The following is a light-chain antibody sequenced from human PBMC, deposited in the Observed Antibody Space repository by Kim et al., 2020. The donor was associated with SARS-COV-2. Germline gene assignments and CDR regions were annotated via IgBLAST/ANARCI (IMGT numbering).Light chain of an antibody. CDR1: SLRKSY. Sequence: SSELTQDPTVSVALGQTVRITCQGDSLRKSYASWYQQKPGQAPILVMSDENNRPSGIPDRFSGPSSGSTASLTITGAQAEDEADYYCCSRDSSAKEYVFG. CDR2: DEN. V-gene: IGLV3-19*01. CDR3: CSRDSSAKEYV. J-gene: IGLJ1*01.